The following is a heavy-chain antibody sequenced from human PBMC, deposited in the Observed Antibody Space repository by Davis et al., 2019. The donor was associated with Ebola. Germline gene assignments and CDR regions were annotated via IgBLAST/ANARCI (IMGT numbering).Heavy chain of an antibody. CDR1: GYSFTSYW. J-gene: IGHJ2*01. V-gene: IGHV5-10-1*01. CDR2: IDPSDSYT. D-gene: IGHD3-3*01. CDR3: ARFAGVPNGAWYFDL. Sequence: GESLKISCKGSGYSFTSYWISWVRQMPGKGLEWMGRIDPSDSYTNYSPSFQGHVTISADKSISTAYLQWSSLKASDTAMYYCARFAGVPNGAWYFDLWGRGTLVTVSS.